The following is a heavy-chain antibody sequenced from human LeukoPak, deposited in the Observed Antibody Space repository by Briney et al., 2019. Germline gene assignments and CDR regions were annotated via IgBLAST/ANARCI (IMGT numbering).Heavy chain of an antibody. CDR3: AREGGSGSYSYYYYYMDV. CDR2: ISAYNGNT. V-gene: IGHV1-18*01. Sequence: GASVKVSCKASGYTFTSYGISWVRQAPGQGLEWMGWISAYNGNTNYAQKLQGRVTMTTDTSTSTAYMELRSLRSDDTAVYYCAREGGSGSYSYYYYYMDVWGKGTTVTISS. CDR1: GYTFTSYG. J-gene: IGHJ6*03. D-gene: IGHD3-10*01.